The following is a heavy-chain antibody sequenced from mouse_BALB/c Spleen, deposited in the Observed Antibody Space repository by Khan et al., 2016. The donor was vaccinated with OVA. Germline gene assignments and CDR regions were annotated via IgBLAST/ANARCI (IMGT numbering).Heavy chain of an antibody. V-gene: IGHV3-5*02. CDR2: IYYSGTV. D-gene: IGHD1-1*01. CDR1: GISITSGNYR. J-gene: IGHJ1*01. Sequence: EVQLQESGPGLVKPSQTVSLTCTVTGISITSGNYRWSWIRQFPGNKLEWIGNIYYSGTVTYNQSLTSRTTITRDTSKNQFFLEMNSLTAEDAATYSWARDYGSLYWYFDVGGAGTTVTVSS. CDR3: ARDYGSLYWYFDV.